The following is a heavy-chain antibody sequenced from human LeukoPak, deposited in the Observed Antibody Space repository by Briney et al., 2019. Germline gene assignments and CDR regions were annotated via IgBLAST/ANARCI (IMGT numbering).Heavy chain of an antibody. J-gene: IGHJ3*02. V-gene: IGHV3-23*01. CDR1: GFSFSDYA. Sequence: GSLRLSCAASGFSFSDYAMRWVRQAPGKGLEWVSGFSESFSGSGGKTHSADSVKGRFTISRDNSKKMLYLQMNSLRGDDTAVYFCAKGKINHEGAFDIWGQGTLVTVSS. CDR3: AKGKINHEGAFDI. CDR2: FSESFSGSGGKT.